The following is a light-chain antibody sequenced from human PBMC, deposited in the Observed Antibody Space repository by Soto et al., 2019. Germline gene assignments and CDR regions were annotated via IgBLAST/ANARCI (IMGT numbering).Light chain of an antibody. CDR2: GAS. Sequence: EIVLTQSPGTLSLSPGEGATLSCRASQSVSSSYIAWYQQRPGQAPRLLIYGASSRATGIPDRFSGGGSGTDFTLTITRLEPEDFAVYYCQYYGNSPLTFGQGTKVDIK. CDR3: QYYGNSPLT. V-gene: IGKV3-20*01. CDR1: QSVSSSY. J-gene: IGKJ1*01.